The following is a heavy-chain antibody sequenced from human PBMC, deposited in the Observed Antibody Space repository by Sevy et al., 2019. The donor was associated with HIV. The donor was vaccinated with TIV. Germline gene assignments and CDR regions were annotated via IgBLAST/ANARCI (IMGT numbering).Heavy chain of an antibody. V-gene: IGHV3-30*18. CDR3: AKAEHCSSTSCDYYCYYGMDV. Sequence: GGSLRLSCAASGFTFSSYGMHWVRQAPGKGLEWVAVISYDGSNKYYADSVKGRFTISRDNSKNTLYLQMNSLRAEDTAVYYCAKAEHCSSTSCDYYCYYGMDVWGQGTTVTVSS. D-gene: IGHD2-2*01. CDR1: GFTFSSYG. J-gene: IGHJ6*02. CDR2: ISYDGSNK.